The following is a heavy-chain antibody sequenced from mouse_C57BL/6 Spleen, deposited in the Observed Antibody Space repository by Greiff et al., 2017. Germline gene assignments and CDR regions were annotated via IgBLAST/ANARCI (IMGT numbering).Heavy chain of an antibody. J-gene: IGHJ3*01. Sequence: EVQGVESGGGLVKPGGSLKLSCAASGFTFSSYAMSWVRQTPEKRLEWVATISDGGSYTYDPDKVKGRFNISRDNAKNNLYLQMSHLKSEDTAMYYCARDGGGLRQFAYWGQGTLVTVSA. V-gene: IGHV5-4*01. CDR3: ARDGGGLRQFAY. D-gene: IGHD2-4*01. CDR2: ISDGGSYT. CDR1: GFTFSSYA.